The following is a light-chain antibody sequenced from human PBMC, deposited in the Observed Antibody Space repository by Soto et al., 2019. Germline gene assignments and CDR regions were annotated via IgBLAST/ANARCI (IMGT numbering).Light chain of an antibody. CDR1: SSNIGSKT. CDR2: SNN. V-gene: IGLV1-44*01. J-gene: IGLJ1*01. Sequence: QSVLTQPPSASGTPGQRVTISCSGSSSNIGSKTVNWYQQHPGTAATLLIYSNNQRPSGVPDRVSGSKSGTSASLSISGPQSEDEADYYCAAWDDGLNGYVFGTGTKVTVL. CDR3: AAWDDGLNGYV.